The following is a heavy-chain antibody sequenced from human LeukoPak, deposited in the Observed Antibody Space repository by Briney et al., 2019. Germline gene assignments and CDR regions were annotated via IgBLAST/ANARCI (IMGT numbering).Heavy chain of an antibody. CDR1: GFTFSSYE. CDR3: ARVYYDILTGYRLVDY. J-gene: IGHJ4*02. V-gene: IGHV3-48*03. D-gene: IGHD3-9*01. Sequence: GGSLRLSCAASGFTFSSYEMNWVRQAPGKGLEWVSYISSSGSTIYYADSVKGRFTISRDNAKNSLYLQVNSLRAEDTAVYYCARVYYDILTGYRLVDYWGQGTLVTVSS. CDR2: ISSSGSTI.